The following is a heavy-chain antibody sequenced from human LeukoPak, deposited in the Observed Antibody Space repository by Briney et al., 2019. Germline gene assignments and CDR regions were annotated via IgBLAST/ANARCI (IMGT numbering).Heavy chain of an antibody. CDR2: MNPNSGNT. V-gene: IGHV1-8*03. CDR3: ARGNAYYYDSRGYYPDY. J-gene: IGHJ4*02. CDR1: GYTFTSYD. Sequence: ASVKVSCKASGYTFTSYDINWVRQATGQGLEWMGWMNPNSGNTGYAQKFQGRVTITRNTSISTAYMELSSLRSEDTAVYYCARGNAYYYDSRGYYPDYWGQGTLVTVSS. D-gene: IGHD3-22*01.